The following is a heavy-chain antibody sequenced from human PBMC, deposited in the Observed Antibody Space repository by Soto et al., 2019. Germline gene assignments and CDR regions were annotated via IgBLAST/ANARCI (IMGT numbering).Heavy chain of an antibody. D-gene: IGHD3-10*01. J-gene: IGHJ6*02. CDR1: GGSISSDVYY. CDR3: ARDRPIHYYGSGALYGMDV. V-gene: IGHV4-30-4*01. Sequence: PSETLSLTCTVSGGSISSDVYYWSWIRQPPGKGLEWIGYIYYSGNTYYSPSLKSRVIISVDTSKNQFSLKLSSVTAADTAVYYCARDRPIHYYGSGALYGMDVWGQGTTVTVSS. CDR2: IYYSGNT.